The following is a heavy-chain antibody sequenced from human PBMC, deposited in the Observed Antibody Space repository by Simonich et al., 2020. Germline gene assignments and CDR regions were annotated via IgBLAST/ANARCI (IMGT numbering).Heavy chain of an antibody. V-gene: IGHV3-9*01. D-gene: IGHD6-13*01. Sequence: EVQLVESGGGLVQPGRSLRLSCAASGFTFDDYAMHWVRQAPGECLEWCSCISLNSGSIGDADSGKGRFTISRDNAKNSLYLQMNSLRAEDTALYYCAKDVAAAGTEYFQHWGQGTLVTVSS. J-gene: IGHJ1*01. CDR2: ISLNSGSI. CDR3: AKDVAAAGTEYFQH. CDR1: GFTFDDYA.